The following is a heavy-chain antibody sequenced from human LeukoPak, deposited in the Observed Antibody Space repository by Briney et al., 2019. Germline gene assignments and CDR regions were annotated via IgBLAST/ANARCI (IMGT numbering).Heavy chain of an antibody. J-gene: IGHJ4*02. CDR3: AREYSSSWYDY. CDR2: IYTSGST. Sequence: SQTLSLTCAVSGGSISSGGYSWSWIRQPAGKGLEWIGRIYTSGSTNYNPSLKSRVTMSVDTSKNQFSLKLSSVTAADTAVYYCAREYSSSWYDYWGQGTLVTVSS. D-gene: IGHD6-13*01. CDR1: GGSISSGGYS. V-gene: IGHV4-61*02.